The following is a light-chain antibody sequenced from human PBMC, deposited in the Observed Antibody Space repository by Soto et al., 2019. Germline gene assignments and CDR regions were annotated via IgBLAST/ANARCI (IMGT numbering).Light chain of an antibody. CDR1: RSNIAAGYA. Sequence: QSVLTQPPSVSGAPGQRVTISCTWSRSNIAAGYAVHWYQQLPGTAPKLLIYDNTNQPSGVPDRFSAAESGTSASLAITGLQSEDEADYYCQSYDTSLSASVFGGGTKLTVL. V-gene: IGLV1-40*01. CDR3: QSYDTSLSASV. CDR2: DNT. J-gene: IGLJ2*01.